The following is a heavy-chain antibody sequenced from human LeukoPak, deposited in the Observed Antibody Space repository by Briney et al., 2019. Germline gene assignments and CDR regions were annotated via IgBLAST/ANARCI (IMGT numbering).Heavy chain of an antibody. CDR2: ILYVAGYK. Sequence: GGSLRLSCPPSGFTFSTFGMHWVRQAPGKGLEWVAIILYVAGYKYYADSVKGRFTISRDNSRNTLYLQMNSLRAEDTAVYYCAKEDSVGGFFDSWGQGTLVGVCS. D-gene: IGHD1-26*01. J-gene: IGHJ4*02. CDR1: GFTFSTFG. V-gene: IGHV3-30*18. CDR3: AKEDSVGGFFDS.